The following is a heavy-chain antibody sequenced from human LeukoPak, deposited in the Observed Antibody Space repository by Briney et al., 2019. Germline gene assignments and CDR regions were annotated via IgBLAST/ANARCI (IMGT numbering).Heavy chain of an antibody. CDR2: INHSGST. Sequence: PSETLSLTCAVYGGSFSGYYWSWIRQPPGKGLEWIGEINHSGSTNYNPSLKSRVTISIDTSKNQFSLKLSSVTAADTAVYYCARGSIAARQPYYYYMDVWGKGTTVTVSS. CDR1: GGSFSGYY. CDR3: ARGSIAARQPYYYYMDV. J-gene: IGHJ6*03. D-gene: IGHD6-6*01. V-gene: IGHV4-34*01.